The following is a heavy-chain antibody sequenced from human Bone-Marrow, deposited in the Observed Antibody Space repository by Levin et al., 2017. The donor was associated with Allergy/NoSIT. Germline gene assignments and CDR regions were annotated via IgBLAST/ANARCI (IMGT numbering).Heavy chain of an antibody. Sequence: GESLKISCVASGFTFNDYSIFWVRQPPGKGLEWMAVVSFDGDRQFYGDSAKGRFTISRDDSKNTVFLQMDSLRLEDTAVYYCAKVRRTYYDYYSLDVWGQGTTVGISS. CDR3: AKVRRTYYDYYSLDV. CDR2: VSFDGDRQ. J-gene: IGHJ6*02. CDR1: GFTFNDYS. V-gene: IGHV3-30*18.